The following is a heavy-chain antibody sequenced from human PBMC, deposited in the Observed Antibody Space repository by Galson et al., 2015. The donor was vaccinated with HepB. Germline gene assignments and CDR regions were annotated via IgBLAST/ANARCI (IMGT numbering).Heavy chain of an antibody. V-gene: IGHV3-23*01. CDR3: AKGPSDYVWGSSRNWFDP. Sequence: LRLSCAASGFTFSSYAMSWVRQAPGKGLEWVSAISGSGTRRDYADSVRGRFTISRDKSTNTLSLQKNSLRVQDTAVYYCAKGPSDYVWGSSRNWFDPWGQGTLVTVSS. J-gene: IGHJ5*02. CDR2: ISGSGTRR. D-gene: IGHD3-16*02. CDR1: GFTFSSYA.